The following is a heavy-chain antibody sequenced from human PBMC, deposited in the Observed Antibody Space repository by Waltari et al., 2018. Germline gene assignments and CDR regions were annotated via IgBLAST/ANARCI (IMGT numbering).Heavy chain of an antibody. CDR3: VTISSRYPF. CDR1: GGSFNRLT. V-gene: IGHV1-69*01. CDR2: IIPVLHTA. D-gene: IGHD3-9*01. Sequence: QVQLVQSGAEVKKPGSSVKVSCKTSGGSFNRLTLSWVRQAPGQGLEWMGGIIPVLHTADYAQNFQGRFTITADESSQTAYMEMSSLRFEDTAVYYCVTISSRYPFWGQGTLLTVSS. J-gene: IGHJ4*02.